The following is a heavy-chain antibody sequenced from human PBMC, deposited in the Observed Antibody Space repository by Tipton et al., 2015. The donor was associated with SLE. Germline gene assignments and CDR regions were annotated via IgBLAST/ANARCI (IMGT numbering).Heavy chain of an antibody. CDR1: GFTFSSYG. D-gene: IGHD3-9*01. V-gene: IGHV3-30*02. Sequence: SLRLSCAASGFTFSSYGMHWARQAPGKGLEWVAFIRYDGSNKYYADSVKGRFTISRDNSKNTLYLQMNSLRAEDTAVYYCASGQVADDWLPYFDYWGQGTLATVSS. CDR2: IRYDGSNK. CDR3: ASGQVADDWLPYFDY. J-gene: IGHJ4*02.